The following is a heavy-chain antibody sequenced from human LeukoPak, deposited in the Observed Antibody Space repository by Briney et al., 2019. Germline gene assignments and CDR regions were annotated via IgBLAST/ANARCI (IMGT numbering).Heavy chain of an antibody. CDR2: IYYSGST. D-gene: IGHD3-10*01. Sequence: SETLSLTCTVSGGPVTNYYWSWIRQPPGKGLEWIGYIYYSGSTNYNPSLKSRVTISVDTSKNQFSLKLSYVTAADTAVYYCARGLVWFGELVDVFDIWGQETMVTVSS. CDR1: GGPVTNYY. CDR3: ARGLVWFGELVDVFDI. V-gene: IGHV4-59*02. J-gene: IGHJ3*02.